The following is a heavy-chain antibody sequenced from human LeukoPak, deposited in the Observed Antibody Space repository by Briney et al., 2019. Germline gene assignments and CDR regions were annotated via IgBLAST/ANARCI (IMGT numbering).Heavy chain of an antibody. J-gene: IGHJ6*03. D-gene: IGHD6-6*01. CDR2: IIPIFGTA. Sequence: VSSVKVSCKASGGTFSSYAISWVRQAPGQGLEWMGGIIPIFGTANYAQKFQGRVTITTDESTSTAYMELSSLRSEDTAVYYCARVGRIAARQGNYYYMDVWGKGTTVTVSS. CDR1: GGTFSSYA. V-gene: IGHV1-69*05. CDR3: ARVGRIAARQGNYYYMDV.